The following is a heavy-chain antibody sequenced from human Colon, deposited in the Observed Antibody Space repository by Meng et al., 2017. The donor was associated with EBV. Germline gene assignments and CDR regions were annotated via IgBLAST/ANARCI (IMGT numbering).Heavy chain of an antibody. Sequence: QVHLQESGPGPVQPSVTLSLTCRVSGVSISSNIRWTWVRQAPGKGLEWIGDIDDSGSTNYNPSLNSRISISLDKSKNHFSLKVNSVTAADTAVYYCARGKQDAWELLAYWGQGALVTVSS. CDR2: IDDSGST. D-gene: IGHD1-26*01. CDR1: GVSISSNIR. V-gene: IGHV4-4*02. CDR3: ARGKQDAWELLAY. J-gene: IGHJ4*02.